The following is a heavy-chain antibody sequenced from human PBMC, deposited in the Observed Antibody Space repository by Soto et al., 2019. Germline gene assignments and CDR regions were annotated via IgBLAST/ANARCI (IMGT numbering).Heavy chain of an antibody. Sequence: EVQLVETGGGLVQPGGSLRLSCAASGFTFSSYSMNWVRQAPVKGLEWVSYISSSSSTIYYADSVKGLFTSSRDNAKNSLYLQMNSLRDEDTAVYYCAREMRLDFFGVVLNWFDPWGQGTLVTVSS. D-gene: IGHD3-3*01. V-gene: IGHV3-48*02. CDR3: AREMRLDFFGVVLNWFDP. CDR1: GFTFSSYS. CDR2: ISSSSSTI. J-gene: IGHJ5*02.